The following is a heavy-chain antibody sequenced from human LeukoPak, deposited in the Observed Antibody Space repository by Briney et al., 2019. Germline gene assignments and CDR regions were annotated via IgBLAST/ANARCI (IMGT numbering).Heavy chain of an antibody. CDR1: GFTFSSYA. J-gene: IGHJ4*02. D-gene: IGHD5-12*01. Sequence: GGSLRLSCAASGFTFSSYAMSWVRQAPGKGLEWVSAISGSGGSTYYADSVKGRFTISRDNSKNTLYLQMNSVRAEDTAVYYCAKDRSGGYDLYYYFDYWGQGTLVTVSS. CDR2: ISGSGGST. CDR3: AKDRSGGYDLYYYFDY. V-gene: IGHV3-23*01.